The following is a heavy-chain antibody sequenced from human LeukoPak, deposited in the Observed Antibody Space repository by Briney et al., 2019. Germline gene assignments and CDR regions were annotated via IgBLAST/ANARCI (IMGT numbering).Heavy chain of an antibody. Sequence: PGGSLRLSCAASGFNFDDYGMSWVRQAPGKGLEWVSGINWNGGSTGYADSVKGRFTISRDNAKNSLYLQMNSLRAEDTALYYCARSMAMVRGFDYWGQGTLVTVSS. V-gene: IGHV3-20*04. J-gene: IGHJ4*02. CDR2: INWNGGST. CDR3: ARSMAMVRGFDY. CDR1: GFNFDDYG. D-gene: IGHD3-10*01.